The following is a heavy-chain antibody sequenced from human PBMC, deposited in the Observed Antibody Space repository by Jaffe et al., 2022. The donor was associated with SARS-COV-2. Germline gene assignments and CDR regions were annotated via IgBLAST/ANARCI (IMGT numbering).Heavy chain of an antibody. CDR2: ISWNSGSI. CDR1: GFTFDDYA. D-gene: IGHD1-26*01. Sequence: EVQLVESGGGLVQPGRSLRLSCAASGFTFDDYAMHWVRQAPGKGLEWVSGISWNSGSIGYADSVKGRFTISRDNAKNSLYLQMNSLRAEDTALYYCAKDIKWELRSGDAFDIWGQGTMVTVSS. J-gene: IGHJ3*02. CDR3: AKDIKWELRSGDAFDI. V-gene: IGHV3-9*01.